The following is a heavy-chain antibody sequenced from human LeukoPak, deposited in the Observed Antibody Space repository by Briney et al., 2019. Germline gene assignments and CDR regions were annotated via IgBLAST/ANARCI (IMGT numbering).Heavy chain of an antibody. CDR2: IYTSGNT. CDR1: GGSISSGGYY. J-gene: IGHJ3*02. CDR3: AGEDYFDSSGYASWRFDI. Sequence: PSETLSLTCTVSGGSISSGGYYWSWIRQPAGKGLEWIGRIYTSGNTNYNPSLKSRDTISVDTSKNQFSLELTSVTTADTAVYYCAGEDYFDSSGYASWRFDIWGQGTMVTVSS. D-gene: IGHD3-22*01. V-gene: IGHV4-61*02.